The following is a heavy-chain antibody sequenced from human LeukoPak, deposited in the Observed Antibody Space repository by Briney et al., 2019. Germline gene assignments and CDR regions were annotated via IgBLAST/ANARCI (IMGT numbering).Heavy chain of an antibody. D-gene: IGHD2-2*01. CDR3: GTSPRGWFDP. CDR2: ISSSGSTI. J-gene: IGHJ5*02. V-gene: IGHV3-48*03. Sequence: GGSLRLSCAASGFTFSSYEMNWVRQAPGKGLEWVSYISSSGSTIYYADSVKGRFTISRDNAKNSLYLQMYSLRAEDTAVYYCGTSPRGWFDPWGQGTLVTVSS. CDR1: GFTFSSYE.